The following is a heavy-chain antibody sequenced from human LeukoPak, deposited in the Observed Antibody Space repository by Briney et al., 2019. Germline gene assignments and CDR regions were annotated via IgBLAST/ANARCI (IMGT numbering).Heavy chain of an antibody. D-gene: IGHD2-21*02. CDR2: IYYSGST. V-gene: IGHV4-59*01. CDR3: AKDRPYCGGDCYPYYFDY. Sequence: PSETLSLTCTVSGGSINPYYWSWIRQPPGKGLEWIGNIYYSGSTNHNPSLQSRVTISLDTSKNQFSLKLSSVTAADTAVYYCAKDRPYCGGDCYPYYFDYWGQGTLVTVSS. J-gene: IGHJ4*02. CDR1: GGSINPYY.